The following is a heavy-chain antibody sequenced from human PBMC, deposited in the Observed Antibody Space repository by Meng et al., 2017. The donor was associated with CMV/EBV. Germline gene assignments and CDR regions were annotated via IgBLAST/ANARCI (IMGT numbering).Heavy chain of an antibody. CDR3: ASGKYYYGSGSYYNPYY. V-gene: IGHV4-61*01. Sequence: GSLRLSCPVSSGSVSSGSYYWSWLRQPPGKGLEWIGYIYYSGSTNYNPSLKSRVTISVDTSKNQFSLKLSSVTAADTAVYYCASGKYYYGSGSYYNPYYWGQGTLVTVSS. CDR2: IYYSGST. D-gene: IGHD3-10*01. CDR1: SGSVSSGSYY. J-gene: IGHJ4*02.